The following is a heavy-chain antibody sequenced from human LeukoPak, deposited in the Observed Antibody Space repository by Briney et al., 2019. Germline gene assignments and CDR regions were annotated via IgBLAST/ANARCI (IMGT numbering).Heavy chain of an antibody. V-gene: IGHV3-7*01. CDR3: ARDRGGYSYGYVDY. J-gene: IGHJ4*02. D-gene: IGHD5-18*01. Sequence: GGSLRLSCAASGFTFSSYWMGWVRQAPGKGLEWVANIKQDGSEKYYVDSVKGRFTISRDNAKNSLYLQMNSLRAEDTAVYYCARDRGGYSYGYVDYWGQGTLVTVSS. CDR1: GFTFSSYW. CDR2: IKQDGSEK.